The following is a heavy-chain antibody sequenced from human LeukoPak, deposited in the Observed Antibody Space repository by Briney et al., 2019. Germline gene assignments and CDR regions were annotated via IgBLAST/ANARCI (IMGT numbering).Heavy chain of an antibody. D-gene: IGHD6-25*01. CDR3: ARAGYPFYYYYMDV. V-gene: IGHV1-18*01. CDR1: GYTFTTYD. CDR2: VSTSNGNT. J-gene: IGHJ6*03. Sequence: ASVKVSCKASGYTFTTYDICWVRQAPGQGLEWMGWVSTSNGNTEYAQKLQGRVTMTTDTSTTTAYMELRSLTSDDTAVYYCARAGYPFYYYYMDVWGKGTTVTVSS.